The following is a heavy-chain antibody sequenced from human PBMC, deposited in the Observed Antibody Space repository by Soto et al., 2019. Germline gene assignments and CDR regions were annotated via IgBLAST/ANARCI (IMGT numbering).Heavy chain of an antibody. D-gene: IGHD2-2*01. Sequence: QVQLQESGPGLVKPSQTLSLTCTVSGGSISSGGYYWSWIRQHPGKGLEWIGYIYYSGSTYYNPSLKSRVTISVDTSKNQFSLKLSSVTAADAAVYYCARGRIVVVPAYFDYWGQGTLVTVSS. V-gene: IGHV4-31*03. CDR3: ARGRIVVVPAYFDY. CDR1: GGSISSGGYY. CDR2: IYYSGST. J-gene: IGHJ4*02.